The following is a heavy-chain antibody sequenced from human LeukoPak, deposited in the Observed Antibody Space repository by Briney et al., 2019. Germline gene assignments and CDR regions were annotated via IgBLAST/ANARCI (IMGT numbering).Heavy chain of an antibody. V-gene: IGHV3-23*01. CDR2: ISGSGAST. D-gene: IGHD6-19*01. CDR1: GFTLSTNA. CDR3: AKLAVAGTTSDY. Sequence: GGSLRLSCLTSGFTLSTNAMSWVRQAPGKGLEWISGISGSGASTYYADSVKGRFTISRDDSRNTLYLQMNSLRGDDTAVYYCAKLAVAGTTSDYWSQGTLVTVSS. J-gene: IGHJ4*02.